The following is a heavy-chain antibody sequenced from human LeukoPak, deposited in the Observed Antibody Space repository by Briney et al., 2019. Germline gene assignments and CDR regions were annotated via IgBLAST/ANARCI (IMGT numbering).Heavy chain of an antibody. CDR2: INPGGSSI. CDR3: ARSNQADDY. J-gene: IGHJ4*02. Sequence: PGRSLRLSCAASGFTFSIYWMHWVRQVPGKGLVWVARINPGGSSITYADSVKGRFTISRDNAKNTLYLQMDSLRAEDTGVYYCARSNQADDYWDQGTLVTVSS. V-gene: IGHV3-74*01. D-gene: IGHD1-14*01. CDR1: GFTFSIYW.